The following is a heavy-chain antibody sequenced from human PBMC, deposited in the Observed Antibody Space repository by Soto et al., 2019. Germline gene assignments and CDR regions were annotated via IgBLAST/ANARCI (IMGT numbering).Heavy chain of an antibody. D-gene: IGHD5-18*01. J-gene: IGHJ4*02. V-gene: IGHV4-31*03. CDR3: ARGGGYSYGHDPSLHFDY. Sequence: QVQLQESGPGLVKPSQTLSLTCTVSGGSISSGGYYWSWIRQHPVKGLEWIGYIYYSGSTYYNPSLKSRFTISVDTSKNQFSLKLSSVTAADTAVYYCARGGGYSYGHDPSLHFDYWGQGTLVTVCS. CDR1: GGSISSGGYY. CDR2: IYYSGST.